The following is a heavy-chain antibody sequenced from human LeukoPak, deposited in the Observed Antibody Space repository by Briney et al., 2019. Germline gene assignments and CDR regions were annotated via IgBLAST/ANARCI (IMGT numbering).Heavy chain of an antibody. D-gene: IGHD1-1*01. J-gene: IGHJ4*02. CDR2: IYSGGST. Sequence: GGSLRLSCAASGFTFSSHYMRWVRQAPGKGLEWVSLIYSGGSTYYSDSLKGRFTISRDNSKNTLYLQMNSLRAEDTAVYYCAKILPMNENFDYWGQGTLVTVSS. CDR3: AKILPMNENFDY. CDR1: GFTFSSHY. V-gene: IGHV3-66*01.